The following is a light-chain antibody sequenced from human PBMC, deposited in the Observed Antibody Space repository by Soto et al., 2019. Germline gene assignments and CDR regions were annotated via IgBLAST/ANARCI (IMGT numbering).Light chain of an antibody. Sequence: EIVLTQSPATLSLSPGERATLSCRASQSVSSYLAWYQQKPGQAPRLLIYDASNSATGIPARFSGSGSGTDFTLTISSLEPEGFAVYYCQQRSNWPRNTFGQGTKLEIK. CDR2: DAS. CDR3: QQRSNWPRNT. J-gene: IGKJ2*01. CDR1: QSVSSY. V-gene: IGKV3-11*01.